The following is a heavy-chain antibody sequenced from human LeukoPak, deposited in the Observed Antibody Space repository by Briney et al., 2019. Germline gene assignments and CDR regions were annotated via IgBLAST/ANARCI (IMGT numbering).Heavy chain of an antibody. D-gene: IGHD3-22*01. CDR2: IIPFFGTA. CDR3: ARDYDSSGYHAFDI. V-gene: IGHV1-69*13. Sequence: SVKVSCEASGGTFSSYAISWVRQAPGQGLEWMGGIIPFFGTANYVQKFQGRVTITADESTSTAYMELSSLRSEDTAVYYCARDYDSSGYHAFDIWGQGTMVTVSS. J-gene: IGHJ3*02. CDR1: GGTFSSYA.